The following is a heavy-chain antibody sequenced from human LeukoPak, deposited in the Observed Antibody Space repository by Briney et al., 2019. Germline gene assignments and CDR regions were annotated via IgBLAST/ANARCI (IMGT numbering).Heavy chain of an antibody. J-gene: IGHJ5*02. CDR2: INPNSGGT. CDR3: ARDSTDGSGYYYLSNWFDP. D-gene: IGHD3-22*01. V-gene: IGHV1-2*02. Sequence: GASVKVSCKASGYTFTGYYMHWVRQAPGQGLEWMGWINPNSGGTNYAQKFQGRVTMTRDTSISTAYMELSRLRSDDTAVYYCARDSTDGSGYYYLSNWFDPWGQGTLVTVSS. CDR1: GYTFTGYY.